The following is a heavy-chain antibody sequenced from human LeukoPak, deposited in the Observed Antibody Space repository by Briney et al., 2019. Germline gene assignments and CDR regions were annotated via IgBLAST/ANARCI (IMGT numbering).Heavy chain of an antibody. CDR3: AATYSSSGNWFDP. V-gene: IGHV3-33*01. CDR1: GPTFSSYG. CDR2: IWYDGSNK. Sequence: GGSLRLSCAASGPTFSSYGMHWVRQAPGKGLEWVAVIWYDGSNKYYADSVKGRFTISRDNSKNTLYLQMNSLRAEDTAVYYCAATYSSSGNWFDPWGQGTLVTVSS. D-gene: IGHD6-6*01. J-gene: IGHJ5*02.